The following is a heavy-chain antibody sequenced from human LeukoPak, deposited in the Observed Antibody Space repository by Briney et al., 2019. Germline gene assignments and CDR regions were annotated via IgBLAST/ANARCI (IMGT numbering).Heavy chain of an antibody. D-gene: IGHD3-22*01. CDR3: ARESDSGGYRFDY. CDR1: GFTFSSYE. CDR2: ISSSGGRS. Sequence: GGSLRLSCAASGFTFSSYEMIWVRQAPGKGLERLSYISSSGGRSLYADAVRGRATISRDNAKNSLYLQMNSLRTEDTAVYHCARESDSGGYRFDYWGQGSLVTVSS. J-gene: IGHJ4*02. V-gene: IGHV3-48*03.